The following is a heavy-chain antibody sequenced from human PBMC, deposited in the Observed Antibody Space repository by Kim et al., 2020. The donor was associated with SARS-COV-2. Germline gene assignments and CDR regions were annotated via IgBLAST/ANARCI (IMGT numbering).Heavy chain of an antibody. CDR1: GGSFSGYY. D-gene: IGHD4-17*01. V-gene: IGHV4-34*01. J-gene: IGHJ4*02. Sequence: SETLSLTCAVYGGSFSGYYWSWIRQPPGKGLEWIGEINHSGSTNYNPSLKSRVTISVDTSKNQFSLKLSSVTAADTAVYYCARGGVSTVNYRAGHWIWGQGTLVTVSS. CDR2: INHSGST. CDR3: ARGGVSTVNYRAGHWI.